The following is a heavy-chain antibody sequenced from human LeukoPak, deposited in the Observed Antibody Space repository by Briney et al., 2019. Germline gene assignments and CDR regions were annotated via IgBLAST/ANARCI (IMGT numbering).Heavy chain of an antibody. CDR3: ERCGYSGWHLEN. D-gene: IGHD5-12*01. CDR1: GFSFRDFW. CDR2: INQGGNLK. V-gene: IGHV3-7*01. J-gene: IGHJ4*02. Sequence: PGGSLRLSCAASGFSFRDFWMTWVRQAPGRGREWVANINQGGNLKYYVDSVKGRFTVSRDDAESSLYVQMNNLKDEDTAVYYCERCGYSGWHLENWGQGTLVTVSS.